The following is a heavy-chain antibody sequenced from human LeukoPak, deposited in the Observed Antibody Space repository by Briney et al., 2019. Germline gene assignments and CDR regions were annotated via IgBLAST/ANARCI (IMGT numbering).Heavy chain of an antibody. V-gene: IGHV3-7*03. CDR2: IKHDGSEK. J-gene: IGHJ4*02. D-gene: IGHD3-3*01. CDR3: ARDQYDSWSRRGNFDS. CDR1: GFTFRTYW. Sequence: PGGSLRLSCAASGFTFRTYWMSWVRQAPGKGLEWVANIKHDGSEKNYVDSVKGRFTVSRDNTKNSLYLQMNSLRAEDTGMFYCARDQYDSWSRRGNFDSWGQGTLVIVSS.